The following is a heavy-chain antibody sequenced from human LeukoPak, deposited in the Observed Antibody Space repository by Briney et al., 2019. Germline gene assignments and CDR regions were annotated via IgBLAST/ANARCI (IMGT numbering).Heavy chain of an antibody. D-gene: IGHD3-10*01. V-gene: IGHV3-21*01. CDR1: GFSFSNYG. J-gene: IGHJ3*02. Sequence: PGRSLRLSCAASGFSFSNYGMHWVRHAPGKGLEWVSSISSSSYMYYADSVKGRFTISRDNAKNSLYLQMNSLRAEDTAVYYCATQSYYYGSGSSAAFDIWGQGTMVTVSS. CDR3: ATQSYYYGSGSSAAFDI. CDR2: ISSSSYM.